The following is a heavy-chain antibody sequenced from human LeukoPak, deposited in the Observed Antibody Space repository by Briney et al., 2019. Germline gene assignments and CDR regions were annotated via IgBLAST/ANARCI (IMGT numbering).Heavy chain of an antibody. CDR3: ARSSRDGWDFDY. V-gene: IGHV4-34*01. CDR1: GGSFSGYY. Sequence: SETLSLTCAVYGGSFSGYYWSWIRQPPGKGLEWIGSIYYSGSTYYNPSLKSRVTISVDTSKNQFSLKLNSVTAADTAVYYCARSSRDGWDFDYWGQGTLVTVSS. J-gene: IGHJ4*02. D-gene: IGHD5-24*01. CDR2: IYYSGST.